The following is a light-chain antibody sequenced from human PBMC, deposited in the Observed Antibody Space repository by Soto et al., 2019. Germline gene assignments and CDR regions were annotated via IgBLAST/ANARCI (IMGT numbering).Light chain of an antibody. CDR3: QQYNTWPPEFT. Sequence: EIVMTQSPATLSVSPGERATLSCRASQSVSSNLAWYQQKPGQAPRLLIYGASTRATGIPARFSGSGSGTDVPPTISSLQSEDFAVYHCQQYNTWPPEFTFGPGTKVDIK. J-gene: IGKJ3*01. CDR2: GAS. V-gene: IGKV3-15*01. CDR1: QSVSSN.